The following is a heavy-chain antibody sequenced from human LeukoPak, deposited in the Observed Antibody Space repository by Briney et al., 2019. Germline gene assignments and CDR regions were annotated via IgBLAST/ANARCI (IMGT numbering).Heavy chain of an antibody. D-gene: IGHD3-16*01. Sequence: PGGSLRLSCVASGFVFSNYAMTWVRQAPGKGLECVATIEKDSSGAYYAHSVKGRFTISRDNSKNTLYLQMTSRRAEDTAVFFCAKRRGMEITDWYFDFWGRGTLVTVSS. CDR3: AKRRGMEITDWYFDF. CDR2: IEKDSSGA. V-gene: IGHV3-23*05. J-gene: IGHJ2*01. CDR1: GFVFSNYA.